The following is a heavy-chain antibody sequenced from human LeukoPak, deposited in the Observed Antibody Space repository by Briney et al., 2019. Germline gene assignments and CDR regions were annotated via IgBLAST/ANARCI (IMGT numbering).Heavy chain of an antibody. CDR3: ARDWNGDDAFEN. D-gene: IGHD1-1*01. CDR2: SDSGGST. CDR1: GITVSNHY. Sequence: GQSLTLSCVVSGITVSNHYMNWVRQAPGKGLEWGSDSDSGGSTYYADSVKGRFTACRDISRNTVFLQMTDLRAEDTAIYYCARDWNGDDAFENWGQGTLVIVSS. J-gene: IGHJ4*02. V-gene: IGHV3-66*01.